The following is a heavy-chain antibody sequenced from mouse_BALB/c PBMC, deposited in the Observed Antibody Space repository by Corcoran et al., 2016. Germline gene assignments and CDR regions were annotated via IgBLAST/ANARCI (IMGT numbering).Heavy chain of an antibody. J-gene: IGHJ3*01. CDR1: GFDFSRYW. Sequence: EVKLLESGGGLVQPGGSLKLSCAASGFDFSRYWMSWVRQAPGKGLEWIGEINPGSSTINYTPSLKDKFIISRDNAKNTLYLQVSKVRSEDTALYYCARNYYYGLFAYWGQGTLVTVSA. CDR3: ARNYYYGLFAY. CDR2: INPGSSTI. V-gene: IGHV4-1*02. D-gene: IGHD1-1*01.